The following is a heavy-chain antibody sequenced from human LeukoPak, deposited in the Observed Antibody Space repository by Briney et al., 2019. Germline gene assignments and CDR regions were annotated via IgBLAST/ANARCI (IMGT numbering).Heavy chain of an antibody. CDR3: ARDRYYDSSGPPD. V-gene: IGHV4-61*02. Sequence: SETLSLTCTVSGGSISSGSYYWRWLRQPAGRGLDWIGRIYTSRSTNYNPSHKSRVTISVDTSKNQFSLKLSSVTAADTAVYYCARDRYYDSSGPPDWGQGTLVTVSS. CDR2: IYTSRST. CDR1: GGSISSGSYY. D-gene: IGHD3-22*01. J-gene: IGHJ4*02.